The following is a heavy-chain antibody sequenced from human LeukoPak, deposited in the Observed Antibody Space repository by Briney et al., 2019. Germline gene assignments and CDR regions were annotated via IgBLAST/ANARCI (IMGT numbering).Heavy chain of an antibody. CDR2: IIPIFGTA. V-gene: IGHV1-69*06. D-gene: IGHD2-15*01. CDR1: GGTFSSYA. Sequence: ASVKVSCKASGGTFSSYAISWVRQAPGQGLEWMGGIIPIFGTANYAQKFQGRVTITADKSTSTAYMELSSLRSEDTAVYYCARAPGVAATPVIGWFDPWGQGTLVTVSS. CDR3: ARAPGVAATPVIGWFDP. J-gene: IGHJ5*02.